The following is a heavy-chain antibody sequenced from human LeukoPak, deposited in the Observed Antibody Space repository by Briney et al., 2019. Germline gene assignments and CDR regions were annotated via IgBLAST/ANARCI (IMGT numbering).Heavy chain of an antibody. J-gene: IGHJ4*02. Sequence: ASVKVSCKASGYTFTSYDIHWVRQAPGQGLEWMGIVHPSTCSTSFTQKFQGRVVITRDASATTSYLELNSLRSEDTAVYYCAMSVEMPPIPSFDYWGQGTLVTVSS. V-gene: IGHV1-46*01. CDR1: GYTFTSYD. CDR2: VHPSTCST. CDR3: AMSVEMPPIPSFDY. D-gene: IGHD5-24*01.